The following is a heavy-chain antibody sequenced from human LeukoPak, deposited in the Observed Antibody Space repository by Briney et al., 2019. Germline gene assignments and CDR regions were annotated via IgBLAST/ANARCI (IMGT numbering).Heavy chain of an antibody. D-gene: IGHD1-7*01. V-gene: IGHV3-23*01. CDR3: AKGRYGTPSSFDY. Sequence: GGSLRLSCAASGFAFRNVAMSWVRQAPGKGLQWVSDITASGDSAYYADSVKGRFTNSRDNSRNTLYLQSNSLRTEDTALYYCAKGRYGTPSSFDYWGQGTLVTVSS. CDR2: ITASGDSA. CDR1: GFAFRNVA. J-gene: IGHJ4*02.